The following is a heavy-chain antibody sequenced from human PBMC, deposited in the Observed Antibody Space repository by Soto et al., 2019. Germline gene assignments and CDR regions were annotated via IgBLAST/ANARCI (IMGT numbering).Heavy chain of an antibody. V-gene: IGHV3-74*01. Sequence: VQLVDSGGGVVQPGRSLRLSCAASGFTFSSYWMHWVRQAPGKGLVWVSRINSDGSSTSYADSVKGRFTISRDNAKNTLYLQMNSLRAEDTAVYYCAREIRYCSGGSCYLYYYYYYGMDVWGQGTTVTVSS. D-gene: IGHD2-15*01. CDR2: INSDGSST. CDR1: GFTFSSYW. CDR3: AREIRYCSGGSCYLYYYYYYGMDV. J-gene: IGHJ6*02.